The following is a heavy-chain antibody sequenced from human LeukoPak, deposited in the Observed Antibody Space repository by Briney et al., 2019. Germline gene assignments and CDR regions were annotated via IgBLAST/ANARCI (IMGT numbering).Heavy chain of an antibody. V-gene: IGHV3-23*01. D-gene: IGHD3-10*01. CDR1: GFTFSSYS. Sequence: GGSLRLSCAASGFTFSSYSMNWVRQAPGKGLEWVSAISGSGGSTYYADSVKGRFTISRDNSKNTLYLQMNSLRAEDTAVYYCAKERAPYYYGSECWGQGTLVTVSS. CDR3: AKERAPYYYGSEC. CDR2: ISGSGGST. J-gene: IGHJ4*02.